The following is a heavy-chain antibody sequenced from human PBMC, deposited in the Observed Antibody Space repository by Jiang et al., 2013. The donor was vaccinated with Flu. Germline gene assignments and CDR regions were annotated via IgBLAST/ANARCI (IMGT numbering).Heavy chain of an antibody. J-gene: IGHJ4*02. D-gene: IGHD1-7*01. V-gene: IGHV6-1*01. Sequence: TYYRSKWYNDYAVSVKSRITIKPDTSKNQFSLQLNSVTPEDTTVYYCARDITGTGGFDYWGQGTLVTVSS. CDR3: ARDITGTGGFDY. CDR2: TYYRSKWYN.